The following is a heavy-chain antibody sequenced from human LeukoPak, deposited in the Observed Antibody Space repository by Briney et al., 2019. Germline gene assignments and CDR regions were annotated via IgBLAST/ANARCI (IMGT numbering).Heavy chain of an antibody. CDR1: GYTFASYA. D-gene: IGHD3-16*02. CDR3: ARGLEMSF. V-gene: IGHV7-4-1*02. J-gene: IGHJ4*02. CDR2: INTSSGKP. Sequence: ASVKVSCKASGYTFASYALNWVRQAPGQGLEWMGWINTSSGKPAYAQGFTGRFVFSLDTSVSTAYLQISSLEAEDTAVYYCARGLEMSFWGRGTLVTVSS.